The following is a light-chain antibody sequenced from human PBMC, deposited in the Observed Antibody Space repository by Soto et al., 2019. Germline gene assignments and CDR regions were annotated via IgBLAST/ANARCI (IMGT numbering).Light chain of an antibody. CDR2: GAS. J-gene: IGKJ2*01. V-gene: IGKV3-15*01. Sequence: EIVMTQSPATLSVSPGERATLSCRASQSVSSNLAWSQQKLGQAPRLLIYGASTRATGIPARFSGSGSKTEFTLTISSLQSEDFAVYYCQHYSIWPYTFGQGTKLEIK. CDR3: QHYSIWPYT. CDR1: QSVSSN.